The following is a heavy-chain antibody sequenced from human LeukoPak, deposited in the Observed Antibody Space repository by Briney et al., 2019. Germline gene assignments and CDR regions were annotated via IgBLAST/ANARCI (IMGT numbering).Heavy chain of an antibody. J-gene: IGHJ4*02. Sequence: GGSLRLSCAVSGISVISNYMTWVRQAPGKGLEWVANIKQDGSEKNYVDSVKGRFTISRDNAENSLFLQMNSLRVEDTAVYYCAREWQGGIAAAGTRIEGDYWGQGTLVAVSS. CDR3: AREWQGGIAAAGTRIEGDY. CDR2: IKQDGSEK. V-gene: IGHV3-7*01. CDR1: GISVISNY. D-gene: IGHD6-13*01.